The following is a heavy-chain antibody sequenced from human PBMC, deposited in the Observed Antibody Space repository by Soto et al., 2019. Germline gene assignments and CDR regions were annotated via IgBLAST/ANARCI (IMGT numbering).Heavy chain of an antibody. CDR1: DNTFTHYG. CDR3: AATGGNYSGLDV. J-gene: IGHJ6*02. Sequence: ASVKVSCKSSDNTFTHYGINWVRQAPGQGLEWMGWISGYNGNTKYAQKFQDRVTMTADTSTRTALMEVRSLTSDDTGVYFCAATGGNYSGLDVWGQGTTVTVSS. D-gene: IGHD2-8*02. V-gene: IGHV1-18*01. CDR2: ISGYNGNT.